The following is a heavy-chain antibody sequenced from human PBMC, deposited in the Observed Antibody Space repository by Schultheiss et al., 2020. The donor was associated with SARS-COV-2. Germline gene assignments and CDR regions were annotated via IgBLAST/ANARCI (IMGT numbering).Heavy chain of an antibody. CDR3: ARHVESNYYDSSGYPFRHFDY. CDR1: GGSISSSSYY. V-gene: IGHV4-39*01. CDR2: IYYSGST. D-gene: IGHD3-22*01. Sequence: SQTLSLTCTVSGGSISSSSYYWSWIRQPPGKGLEWIGYIYYSGSTNYNPSLKSRVSISADTSKNQLYLKLNSVDAADTAVYYCARHVESNYYDSSGYPFRHFDYWGQGTLVTVSS. J-gene: IGHJ4*02.